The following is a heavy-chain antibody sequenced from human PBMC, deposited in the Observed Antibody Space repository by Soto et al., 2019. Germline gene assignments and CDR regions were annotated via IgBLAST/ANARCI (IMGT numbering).Heavy chain of an antibody. D-gene: IGHD1-26*01. CDR3: ARDRRVGATRPPFFFDP. J-gene: IGHJ5*02. CDR2: IIAYNGNT. Sequence: QVQLVQSGAEVKKPGASVKVSCKASGYTFTSYGISWVRQAPGQGLEWMGWIIAYNGNTNYAQKLQGRVTMTTDTSTSTAYMELRSLRSDDTAVYYCARDRRVGATRPPFFFDPWGQGTLVTVSS. CDR1: GYTFTSYG. V-gene: IGHV1-18*01.